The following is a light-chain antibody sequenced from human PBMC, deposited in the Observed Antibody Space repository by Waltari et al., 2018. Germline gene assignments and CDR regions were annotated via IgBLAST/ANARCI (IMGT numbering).Light chain of an antibody. CDR3: SSYAGSNNPL. CDR2: EVS. J-gene: IGLJ2*01. CDR1: SSDVGGYNY. V-gene: IGLV2-8*01. Sequence: QSALTQPPSASGSPGQSVTIPCTGTSSDVGGYNYVSWYQQHPGKAPKLMISEVSKRPSGVPDRFPGSKSGNTASLTVSGLQAEDEADYYCSSYAGSNNPLFGGGTKLTVL.